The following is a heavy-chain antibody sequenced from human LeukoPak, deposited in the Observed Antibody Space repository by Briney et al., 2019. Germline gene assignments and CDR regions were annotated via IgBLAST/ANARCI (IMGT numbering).Heavy chain of an antibody. V-gene: IGHV3-7*01. Sequence: PGGSLRLSCAASGFTFSSYWMSWVRQAPGKGLEWVANIKQDGSEKYYVDSVKGRFTISRDNAKNSLYLQMNSLRAKDTAVYYCASVIVTETDAFDIWGQGTMVTVSS. CDR2: IKQDGSEK. D-gene: IGHD2/OR15-2a*01. CDR1: GFTFSSYW. J-gene: IGHJ3*02. CDR3: ASVIVTETDAFDI.